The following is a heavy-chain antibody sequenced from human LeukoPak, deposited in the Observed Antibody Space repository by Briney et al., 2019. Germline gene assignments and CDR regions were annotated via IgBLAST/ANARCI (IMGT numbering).Heavy chain of an antibody. J-gene: IGHJ5*02. CDR1: GYTFTSYG. Sequence: GASVKVSCKASGYTFTSYGISWVRQAPGQGLEWMGWISAYNGNTNYAQKLQSRVTMTTDTSTSTAYMELRSLRSDDTAVYYCGRDRHYYDSSGYNWFDPWGQGTLVNVSS. CDR3: GRDRHYYDSSGYNWFDP. CDR2: ISAYNGNT. D-gene: IGHD3-22*01. V-gene: IGHV1-18*01.